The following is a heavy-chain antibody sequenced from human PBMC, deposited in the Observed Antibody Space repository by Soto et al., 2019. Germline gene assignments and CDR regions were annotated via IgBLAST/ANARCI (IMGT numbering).Heavy chain of an antibody. V-gene: IGHV3-23*01. D-gene: IGHD6-6*01. J-gene: IGHJ4*02. CDR3: AKEPYDQEYSSSPNFDY. CDR1: GFTFSSYA. CDR2: ISGSGGST. Sequence: GGSLRLSCAASGFTFSSYAMSWVRQAPGKGLEWVSAISGSGGSTYYADSVKGRFTISRDNSKNTRYLQMNSLRAEDTAVYYCAKEPYDQEYSSSPNFDYWGQGTLVTVSS.